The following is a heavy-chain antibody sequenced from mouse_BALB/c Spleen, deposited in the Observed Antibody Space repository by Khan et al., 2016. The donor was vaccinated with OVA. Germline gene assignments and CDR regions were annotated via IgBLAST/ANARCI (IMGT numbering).Heavy chain of an antibody. CDR2: MNTYTGEP. V-gene: IGHV9-3-1*01. Sequence: QIQLVQSGPELKKPGETVKISCKAFGYTFKDYVMNWVKQSPGEGLKWMGWMNTYTGEPTYADDFEGRFAFSLETSANTAYLQISSLKDEDAATYLCGRVHGGYWGRGTARTVSA. J-gene: IGHJ2*01. CDR3: GRVHGGY. CDR1: GYTFKDYV.